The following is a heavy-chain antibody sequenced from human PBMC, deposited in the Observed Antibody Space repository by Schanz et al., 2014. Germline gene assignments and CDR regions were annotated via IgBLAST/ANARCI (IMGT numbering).Heavy chain of an antibody. CDR3: AREGPGDSYGMDL. J-gene: IGHJ6*02. CDR1: GGSMRRGAYS. Sequence: QVQLQESGSGLVTPSQTLSLTCAVAGGSMRRGAYSWNWIRQSPGKGLEWIGYIFHSGRPYYNPCSKSRVTNSLDTPKNQFSRNLRDVTAADTAVYYCAREGPGDSYGMDLWGQGRTVTVSS. CDR2: IFHSGRP. V-gene: IGHV4-30-2*06.